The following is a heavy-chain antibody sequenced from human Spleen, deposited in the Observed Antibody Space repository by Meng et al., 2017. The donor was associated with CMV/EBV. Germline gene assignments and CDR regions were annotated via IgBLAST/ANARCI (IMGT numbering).Heavy chain of an antibody. Sequence: LYCAASGFTFRSYWMPWVRQTPEKGLEWVANLNRDGSEKYYVDSVRGRLTISRDNAKNSLYLQMNSLRAEDTAVYYCAKGGSHDIDFWGQGTLVTVSS. V-gene: IGHV3-7*01. CDR2: LNRDGSEK. CDR3: AKGGSHDIDF. CDR1: GFTFRSYW. D-gene: IGHD3-16*01. J-gene: IGHJ4*02.